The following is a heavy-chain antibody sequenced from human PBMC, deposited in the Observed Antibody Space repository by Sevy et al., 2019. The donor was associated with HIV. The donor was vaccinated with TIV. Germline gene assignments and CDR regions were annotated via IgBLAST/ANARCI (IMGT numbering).Heavy chain of an antibody. Sequence: GESLKISCKGSGYNITSYWIGWVRQMPGKGREWMGIINPRDSDTRNIPSFQGQVTISVDKSINTAYLQWSSRKASDTAMYYCARQWSSSADYWGQGTLVTVSS. CDR2: INPRDSDT. D-gene: IGHD6-6*01. J-gene: IGHJ4*02. V-gene: IGHV5-51*01. CDR3: ARQWSSSADY. CDR1: GYNITSYW.